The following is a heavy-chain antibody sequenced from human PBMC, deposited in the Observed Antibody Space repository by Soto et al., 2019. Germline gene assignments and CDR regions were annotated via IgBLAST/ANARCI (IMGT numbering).Heavy chain of an antibody. J-gene: IGHJ5*02. CDR1: GYSFTSYW. CDR3: ASDYGGKDWFDP. Sequence: PGDSLKISCKGSGYSFTSYWISWVRQMPGKGLEWMGRIDPSDSYTNYSPSFQGHVTISADKSISTAYLQWSSLKASDTAMYYCASDYGGKDWFDPWGQGTLVTVSS. CDR2: IDPSDSYT. D-gene: IGHD4-17*01. V-gene: IGHV5-10-1*01.